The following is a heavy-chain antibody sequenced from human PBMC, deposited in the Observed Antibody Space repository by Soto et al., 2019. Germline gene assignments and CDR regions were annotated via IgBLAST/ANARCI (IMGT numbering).Heavy chain of an antibody. CDR3: GRDYYYDRSGYSPLDY. Sequence: GGSLRLSCAASGFTFSSYSMNWVRQAPGKGLEWVSSISGSGSYISYADSVEGRFTISRDNAKNSLDLQMNSLRAEDTAVYYCGRDYYYDRSGYSPLDYWGQGTLVTVSS. CDR2: ISGSGSYI. V-gene: IGHV3-21*01. D-gene: IGHD3-22*01. CDR1: GFTFSSYS. J-gene: IGHJ4*02.